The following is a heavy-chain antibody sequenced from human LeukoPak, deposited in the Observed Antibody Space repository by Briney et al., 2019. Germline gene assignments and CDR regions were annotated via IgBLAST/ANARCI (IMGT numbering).Heavy chain of an antibody. J-gene: IGHJ4*02. CDR2: IYDSDT. CDR1: GGSISGYY. Sequence: SETLSLTCTVSGGSISGYYWIWIRQPPGKGLEWVGDIYDSDTRYNPPLKSRVTISVDTSKNQFSLKLSSVTAADTAVYYCARGEVYWRTPFDYWGQGTLVTVSS. CDR3: ARGEVYWRTPFDY. D-gene: IGHD1-1*01. V-gene: IGHV4-59*01.